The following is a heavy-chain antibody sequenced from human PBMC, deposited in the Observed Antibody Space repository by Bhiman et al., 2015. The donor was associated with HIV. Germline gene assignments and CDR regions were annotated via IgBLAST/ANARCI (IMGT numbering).Heavy chain of an antibody. CDR3: ARRSPPDL. Sequence: EVQLVESGGGLVKPGGSLRLSCAASGFTFNSYSMNWVRQAPGKGPEWVAYISFDGSTKSYVDSVRGRFTVSRDNAENSLSLQMDNLSADDTALYYCARRSPPDLWGRGTLVIVSS. V-gene: IGHV3-21*05. CDR2: ISFDGSTK. CDR1: GFTFNSYS. J-gene: IGHJ2*01.